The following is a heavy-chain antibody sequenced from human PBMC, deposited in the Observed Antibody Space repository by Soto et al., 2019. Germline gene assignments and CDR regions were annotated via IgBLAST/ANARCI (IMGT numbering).Heavy chain of an antibody. D-gene: IGHD3-3*01. Sequence: GESLKISCNGSGYSFTSYWIGWVRQMPGKGLEWMGIIYPGDSDTRYSPSFQGQVTISADKSISTAYLQWSSLKASDTAMYYCARHARYDFWSGYYHYYYGMDVWGQGTTVTVSS. CDR3: ARHARYDFWSGYYHYYYGMDV. CDR2: IYPGDSDT. V-gene: IGHV5-51*01. J-gene: IGHJ6*02. CDR1: GYSFTSYW.